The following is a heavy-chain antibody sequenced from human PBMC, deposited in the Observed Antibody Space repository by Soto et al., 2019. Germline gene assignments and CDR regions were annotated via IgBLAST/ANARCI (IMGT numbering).Heavy chain of an antibody. CDR3: ARLVYDTRLNYMYFDF. Sequence: SETLSLTCAVSGVPLTSGNWLTWVRQSPQRGLEYIGEIFHDGTANYYPSFERRVAMSVDTSRNQFSLKLTSVTAADTAVYFCARLVYDTRLNYMYFDFWGPGTLVTVSS. CDR2: IFHDGTA. CDR1: GVPLTSGNW. D-gene: IGHD3-10*01. J-gene: IGHJ4*02. V-gene: IGHV4-4*02.